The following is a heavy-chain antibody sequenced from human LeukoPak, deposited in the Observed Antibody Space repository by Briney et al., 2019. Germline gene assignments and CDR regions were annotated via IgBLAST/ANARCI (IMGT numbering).Heavy chain of an antibody. V-gene: IGHV3-30-3*01. Sequence: GGSLRLSCAASGFTFATYVMTWVRQAPGKGLEWVAVMSYDGSNQYYADSVKGRFTISRDNSKNTLYLQMNSLRPEDTAVYFCASDWGYDYWGQGTLVTVSS. J-gene: IGHJ4*02. D-gene: IGHD7-27*01. CDR2: MSYDGSNQ. CDR3: ASDWGYDY. CDR1: GFTFATYV.